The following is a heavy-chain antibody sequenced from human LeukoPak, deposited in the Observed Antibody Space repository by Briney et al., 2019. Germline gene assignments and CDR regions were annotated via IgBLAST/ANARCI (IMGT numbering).Heavy chain of an antibody. Sequence: SETLSLTCTVSGGSISSSSYYWGWLRQPPGKGLEWIGSIYYSGSTYYNPSLKSRVTMSVDTSKNQFSLKLSSVTAADTAVYYCARGEMATNTLGYWGQGTLVTVSS. CDR1: GGSISSSSYY. CDR2: IYYSGST. CDR3: ARGEMATNTLGY. V-gene: IGHV4-39*07. D-gene: IGHD5-24*01. J-gene: IGHJ4*02.